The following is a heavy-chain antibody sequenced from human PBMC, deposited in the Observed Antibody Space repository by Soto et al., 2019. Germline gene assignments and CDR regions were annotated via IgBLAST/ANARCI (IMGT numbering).Heavy chain of an antibody. Sequence: GDSLKISCKGSGYSFTSHWIGWVRQMPGKVLEWMGIIYPGDSDTRYSPSFQGQVSISADKSITTAYLQWSSLKASDTAMYYCARRDSSSWFYWGQGTLVTVSS. CDR3: ARRDSSSWFY. CDR1: GYSFTSHW. J-gene: IGHJ4*02. CDR2: IYPGDSDT. V-gene: IGHV5-51*01. D-gene: IGHD6-13*01.